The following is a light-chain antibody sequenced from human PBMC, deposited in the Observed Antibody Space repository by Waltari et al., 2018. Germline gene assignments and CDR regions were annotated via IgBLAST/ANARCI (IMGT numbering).Light chain of an antibody. J-gene: IGLJ2*01. CDR3: SSYAGSSKGV. Sequence: QSALTQPASVSGSPGQAITISCTGTSSVVGNYKRDSWYQQHPCKAPKLLIYAVSKQPSGVSDRFSGSKSGDMASLTISGLQPEDEAEYFCSSYAGSSKGVFGGGTKVTVL. CDR1: SSVVGNYKR. CDR2: AVS. V-gene: IGLV2-23*02.